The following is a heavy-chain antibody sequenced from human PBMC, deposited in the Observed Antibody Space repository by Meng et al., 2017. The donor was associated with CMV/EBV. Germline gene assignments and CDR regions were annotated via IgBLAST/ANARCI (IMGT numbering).Heavy chain of an antibody. J-gene: IGHJ5*02. CDR3: ARGRLLKNWFDP. V-gene: IGHV1-8*02. CDR1: GYTFTGYY. Sequence: GESLKISCAASGYTFTGYYMHWVRQATGQGLEWMGWMNPNSGNTGYAQKFQGRVTMTRNTSISTAYMELSSLRSEDTAVYYCARGRLLKNWFDPWGQGTLVTVSS. CDR2: MNPNSGNT.